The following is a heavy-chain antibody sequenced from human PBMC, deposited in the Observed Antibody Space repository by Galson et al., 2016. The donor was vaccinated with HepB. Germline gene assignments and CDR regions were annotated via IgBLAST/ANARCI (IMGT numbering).Heavy chain of an antibody. D-gene: IGHD6-13*01. J-gene: IGHJ6*03. V-gene: IGHV3-53*01. CDR2: INSGGST. CDR3: ARDREGIEPATSLGLGYYYYYYMDV. Sequence: SLRLSCAASGFTVSSNYMSWVRQAPGKGLEWVSVINSGGSTYHSDSVKGRFTISGDNSKNTLYLQMNSLRAEDTAVYYCARDREGIEPATSLGLGYYYYYYMDVWGKGTTVTVSS. CDR1: GFTVSSNY.